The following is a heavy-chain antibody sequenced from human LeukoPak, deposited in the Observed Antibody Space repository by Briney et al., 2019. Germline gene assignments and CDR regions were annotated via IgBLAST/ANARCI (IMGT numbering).Heavy chain of an antibody. D-gene: IGHD2-15*01. CDR1: GGTFSSYA. J-gene: IGHJ3*02. CDR3: ARDRDYCSGGSYYPDAFDI. V-gene: IGHV1-69*01. CDR2: IIPIFGTA. Sequence: SVKVSCKAPGGTFSSYAISWVRQAPGQGLEWMGGIIPIFGTANYAQKLQGRVTITADESTSTAYMELSSLRSEDTAVYYCARDRDYCSGGSYYPDAFDIWGQGTMVTVSS.